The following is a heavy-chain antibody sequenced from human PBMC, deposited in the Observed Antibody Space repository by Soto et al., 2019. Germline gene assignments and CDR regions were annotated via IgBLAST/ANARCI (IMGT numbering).Heavy chain of an antibody. Sequence: QVQLVQSGVEVKMPGASVKLSCKTYGYAFTNYGVTWVRQVSGQGLEWIGWVSGYNRNTNYAQKFEDRVIMTTDTSTNTAHMELRSLRSDDTGIYYCARERQWEPLIYGGRGTLLTVSP. CDR3: ARERQWEPLIY. CDR2: VSGYNRNT. J-gene: IGHJ4*02. CDR1: GYAFTNYG. V-gene: IGHV1-18*01. D-gene: IGHD1-26*01.